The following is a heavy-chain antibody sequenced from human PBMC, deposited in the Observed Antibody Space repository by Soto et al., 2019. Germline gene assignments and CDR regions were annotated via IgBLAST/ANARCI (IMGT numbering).Heavy chain of an antibody. D-gene: IGHD3-22*01. CDR2: ISSNGGST. CDR1: GFTFSMFS. Sequence: GGSLRLSCSASGFTFSMFSMHWVRQAPGKGLEYVSGISSNGGSTYYADSVKGRFTISRDNSKNSLYLQMNSLRTEDTALYYCAKDIFDSSGPDYWGQGTLVTVSS. CDR3: AKDIFDSSGPDY. V-gene: IGHV3-43*02. J-gene: IGHJ4*02.